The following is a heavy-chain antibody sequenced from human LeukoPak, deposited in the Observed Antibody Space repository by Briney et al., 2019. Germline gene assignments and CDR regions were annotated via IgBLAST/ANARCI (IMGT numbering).Heavy chain of an antibody. CDR3: ARVTVRAGIAAAGTPPGQGMDV. D-gene: IGHD6-13*01. Sequence: GASVKVSCKASGGTFSSCAISWVRQAPGQGLEWMGRIIPIFGIANYAQKFQGRVTITADKSTSTAYMELSSLRSEDTAVYYCARVTVRAGIAAAGTPPGQGMDVWGQGTTVTVSS. CDR1: GGTFSSCA. V-gene: IGHV1-69*04. J-gene: IGHJ6*02. CDR2: IIPIFGIA.